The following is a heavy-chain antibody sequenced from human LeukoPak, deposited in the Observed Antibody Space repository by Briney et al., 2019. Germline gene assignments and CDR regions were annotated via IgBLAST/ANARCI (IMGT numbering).Heavy chain of an antibody. J-gene: IGHJ3*02. CDR2: LNTDTGGT. Sequence: GASVKVSCKASGYPFTSYWIQWGRQAPGQGLEGMGWLNTDTGGTVYDQKFQDRVTMTRDTSTSAAYMELRTLTSDDTAVYYCVRGASFHAYDIWGQGTMVTVSS. CDR1: GYPFTSYW. V-gene: IGHV1-2*02. D-gene: IGHD3-3*02. CDR3: VRGASFHAYDI.